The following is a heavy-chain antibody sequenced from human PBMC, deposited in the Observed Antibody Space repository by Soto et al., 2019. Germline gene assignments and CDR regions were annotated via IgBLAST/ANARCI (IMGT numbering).Heavy chain of an antibody. D-gene: IGHD6-19*01. CDR1: GFTFSSYS. V-gene: IGHV3-48*02. CDR3: ARDRTVGIAVLGALYGMDV. CDR2: ISSSSSTI. J-gene: IGHJ6*02. Sequence: ESGGGLVPPGGSLRLSCAASGFTFSSYSMNWVRQAPGKGLEWVSYISSSSSTIYYADSVKGRFTISRDNAKNSLYLQMNSLRDEDTAVYYCARDRTVGIAVLGALYGMDVWGQGTTVTVSS.